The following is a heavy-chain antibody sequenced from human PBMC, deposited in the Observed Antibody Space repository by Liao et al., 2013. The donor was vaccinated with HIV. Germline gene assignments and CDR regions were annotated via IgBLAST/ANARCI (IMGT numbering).Heavy chain of an antibody. J-gene: IGHJ4*02. CDR2: IYTSGST. CDR3: ARVISAEGGWTAGDYFVL. V-gene: IGHV4-59*10. D-gene: IGHD6-19*01. Sequence: QVQLQQWGAGLLKPSETLSLTCAVYGESFSGYYWSWIRQPAGKGLEWIGRIYTSGSTNYNPSLKSRVTISVDTSKNQFSLKLTSVTAADTALYYCARVISAEGGWTAGDYFVLLGPREPVGHRLL. CDR1: GESFSGYY.